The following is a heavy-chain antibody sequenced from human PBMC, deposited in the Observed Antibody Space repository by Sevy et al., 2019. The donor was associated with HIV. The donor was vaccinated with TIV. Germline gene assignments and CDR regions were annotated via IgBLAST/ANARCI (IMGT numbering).Heavy chain of an antibody. D-gene: IGHD4-17*01. J-gene: IGHJ6*03. V-gene: IGHV3-7*01. CDR1: GFTFSNYW. Sequence: GESLKISCAASGFTFSNYWMSWVRQAPGKGLEWVANIQEDGSDKYYVDSVKGRFTISRDNAKNSLYLQMNSLRAEDTAVYYCATDPFSVTTSNDYXXVWGXXTTVTVSS. CDR3: ATDPFSVTTSNDYXXV. CDR2: IQEDGSDK.